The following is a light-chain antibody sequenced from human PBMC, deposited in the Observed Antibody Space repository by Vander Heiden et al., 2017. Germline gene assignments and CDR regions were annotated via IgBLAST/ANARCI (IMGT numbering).Light chain of an antibody. CDR3: QSADSSGWV. V-gene: IGLV3-25*03. CDR1: ALPKQY. J-gene: IGLJ3*02. CDR2: KDS. Sequence: SYELTQPPSVSVSPVQTARITCSGDALPKQYAYWYQQKPGQAPVLVIYKDSERPSGIPERFSGSSSGTTVTLTISGVQAEDDDDYYCQSADSSGWVFGGGTKLTVL.